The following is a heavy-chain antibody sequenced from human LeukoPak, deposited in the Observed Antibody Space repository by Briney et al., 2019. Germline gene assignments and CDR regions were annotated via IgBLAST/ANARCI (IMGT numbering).Heavy chain of an antibody. J-gene: IGHJ3*02. Sequence: PSGTLSLTCAVSGGSISSSNWWSWVRQPPGKGLEWLGEIYHSGSTNYNPSLKSRVTISVDKSKNQFSLKLSSVTAADTAVYYCARTIAVARNDAFDIWGQGTMVTVSS. CDR2: IYHSGST. CDR1: GGSISSSNW. CDR3: ARTIAVARNDAFDI. D-gene: IGHD6-19*01. V-gene: IGHV4-4*02.